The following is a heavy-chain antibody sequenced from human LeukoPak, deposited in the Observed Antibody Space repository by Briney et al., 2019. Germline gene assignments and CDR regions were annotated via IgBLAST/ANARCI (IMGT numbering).Heavy chain of an antibody. CDR1: GFIVSRNY. CDR3: ARDQRRRDTAMVTASEDYCYDGMDL. Sequence: GGSLRLSCAASGFIVSRNYMRWARQATGKALEWVSALYSGGSIYYADSVKGRFTLSRDNSKNTLYLQMNSLSVEDTAVHYCARDQRRRDTAMVTASEDYCYDGMDLWGQGTTVTVSS. CDR2: LYSGGSI. V-gene: IGHV3-53*01. D-gene: IGHD5-18*01. J-gene: IGHJ6*02.